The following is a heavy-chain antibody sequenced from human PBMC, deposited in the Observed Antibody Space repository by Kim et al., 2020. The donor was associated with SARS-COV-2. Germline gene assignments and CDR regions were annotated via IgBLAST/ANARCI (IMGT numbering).Heavy chain of an antibody. J-gene: IGHJ2*01. Sequence: SETLSLTCAVYGGSFSGYYWSWIRQPPGKGLEWIGEINHSGSTNYNPSLKSRVTISVDTSKNQFSLKLSSVTAADTAVYYCARARGLKAAAGTYSSLGYFDLWGRGTLVTVSS. D-gene: IGHD6-13*01. CDR2: INHSGST. CDR1: GGSFSGYY. V-gene: IGHV4-34*01. CDR3: ARARGLKAAAGTYSSLGYFDL.